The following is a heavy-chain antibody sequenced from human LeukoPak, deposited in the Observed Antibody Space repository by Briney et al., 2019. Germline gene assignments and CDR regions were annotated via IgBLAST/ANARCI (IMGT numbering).Heavy chain of an antibody. D-gene: IGHD3-10*01. CDR2: ISAYNGNT. J-gene: IGHJ6*02. V-gene: IGHV1-18*01. CDR1: GYTFTSYG. Sequence: GASVKVSCKASGYTFTSYGISWVRQAPGQGLEWMGWISAYNGNTNYAQKLQGRVTMTTDTSTSTAYMELRSLRSDDTAVYYCARDNIWGVRGVIITYGMDVWGQGTLVTVSS. CDR3: ARDNIWGVRGVIITYGMDV.